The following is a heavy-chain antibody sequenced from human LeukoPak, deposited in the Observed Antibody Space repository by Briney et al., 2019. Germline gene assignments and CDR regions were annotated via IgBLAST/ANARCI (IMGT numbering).Heavy chain of an antibody. V-gene: IGHV3-33*01. Sequence: GGSLRLSCAGSGFTFGGYGMHWFRQTPGKGLEWVAVIAYDGSRAFYADSVKGRFTISRDNSKNTISVQMDDLRAEDTAVYYCTRYNNDHFDYWGQGTLVTVSS. CDR2: IAYDGSRA. CDR3: TRYNNDHFDY. J-gene: IGHJ4*02. CDR1: GFTFGGYG. D-gene: IGHD1-14*01.